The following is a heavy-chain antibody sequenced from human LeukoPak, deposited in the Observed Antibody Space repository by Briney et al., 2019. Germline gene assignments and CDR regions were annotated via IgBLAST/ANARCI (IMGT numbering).Heavy chain of an antibody. J-gene: IGHJ4*02. CDR1: GFTFSSYA. V-gene: IGHV3-30*04. D-gene: IGHD5-18*01. CDR2: ISYDGSNK. CDR3: AKTEGYSYGYYFDY. Sequence: PGGSLRLSCAASGFTFSSYAMHWVRQAPGKGLEWVAVISYDGSNKYYADSVKGRFTISRDNSKNTLYLQMNSLRAEDTAVYYCAKTEGYSYGYYFDYWGQGTLVTVSS.